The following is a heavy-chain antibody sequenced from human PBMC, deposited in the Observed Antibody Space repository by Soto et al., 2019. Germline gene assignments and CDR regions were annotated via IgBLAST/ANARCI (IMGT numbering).Heavy chain of an antibody. J-gene: IGHJ4*02. CDR3: ARSPRYYYDSSGAITAYDY. CDR1: GYTFTSYG. Sequence: ASVKVSCKASGYTFTSYGISWVRQAPGQGLEWMGWIGAYNGNTNYAQKLQGRVTMTTDTSTSTAYMELRSLRSDDTAVYYCARSPRYYYDSSGAITAYDYWGQGTLVTVSS. CDR2: IGAYNGNT. V-gene: IGHV1-18*04. D-gene: IGHD3-22*01.